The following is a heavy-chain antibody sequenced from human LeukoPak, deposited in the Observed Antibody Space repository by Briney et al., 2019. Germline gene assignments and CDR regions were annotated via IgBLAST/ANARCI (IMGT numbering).Heavy chain of an antibody. V-gene: IGHV3-66*01. J-gene: IGHJ4*02. Sequence: PGGSLRLSCAASGFTVSSNYMSWVRQAPGKGLEWVSVIYSGGSTYYADSVKGRFTISRDNSKNTLFLQMNGLRAEDTAVYYCAKDARRTNGWYFFDYWGQGTLVTVSS. CDR2: IYSGGST. CDR1: GFTVSSNY. D-gene: IGHD6-19*01. CDR3: AKDARRTNGWYFFDY.